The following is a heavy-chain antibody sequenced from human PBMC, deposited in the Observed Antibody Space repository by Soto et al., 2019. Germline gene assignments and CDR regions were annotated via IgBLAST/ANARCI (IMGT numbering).Heavy chain of an antibody. CDR1: GGTFSSYA. CDR2: IIPIFGTA. D-gene: IGHD2-8*01. J-gene: IGHJ6*02. V-gene: IGHV1-69*13. CDR3: AREETGLLMVYARSYGMDV. Sequence: SVKVSCKASGGTFSSYAISWVRQAPGQGLEWMGGIIPIFGTANYAQKFQGRVTITADESTSTAYMELSSLRSEDTAVYYCAREETGLLMVYARSYGMDVWGQGTKVTVYS.